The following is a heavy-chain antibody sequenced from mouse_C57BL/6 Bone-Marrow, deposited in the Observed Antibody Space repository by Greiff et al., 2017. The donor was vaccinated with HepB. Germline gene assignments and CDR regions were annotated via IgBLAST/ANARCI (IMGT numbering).Heavy chain of an antibody. CDR1: GYTFTSYW. CDR3: ASLYYGSLDY. J-gene: IGHJ4*01. D-gene: IGHD1-1*01. CDR2: IHPNSGST. Sequence: QVHVKQPGAELVKPGASVKLSCKASGYTFTSYWMHWVKQRPGQGLEWIGMIHPNSGSTNYNEKFKSKATLTVDKSSSTAYMQLSSLTSEDSAVYYCASLYYGSLDYWGQGTSVTVSS. V-gene: IGHV1-64*01.